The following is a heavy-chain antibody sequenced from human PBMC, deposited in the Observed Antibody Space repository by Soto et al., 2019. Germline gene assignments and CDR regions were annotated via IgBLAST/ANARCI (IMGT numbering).Heavy chain of an antibody. CDR1: GLSRSRASG. Sequence: SETRSLRWYFAGLSRSRASGWILFRPPPVKELEWIGEVYRDGSANYHPSLERRVTISVDTSKNQFSLRLSSVTAADTAIYYCARLIYDSRLNYLYFDSWGQGMPVTVSS. V-gene: IGHV4-4*02. J-gene: IGHJ4*02. D-gene: IGHD3-22*01. CDR2: VYRDGSA. CDR3: ARLIYDSRLNYLYFDS.